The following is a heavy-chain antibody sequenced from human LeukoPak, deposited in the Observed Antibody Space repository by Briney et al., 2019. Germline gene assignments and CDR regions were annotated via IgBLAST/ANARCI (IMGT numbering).Heavy chain of an antibody. CDR2: ISWNSGSI. V-gene: IGHV3-9*01. Sequence: RPGGSLRLSCAASGFTFDDYAMHWVRQAPGKGLEWVSGISWNSGSIGYADSVKGRFTISRDNAKNSLYLQMNSLRAEDTALYYCAKGRVKGSYAYPPLWYWGQGTLVTVSS. CDR1: GFTFDDYA. D-gene: IGHD2-2*01. CDR3: AKGRVKGSYAYPPLWY. J-gene: IGHJ4*02.